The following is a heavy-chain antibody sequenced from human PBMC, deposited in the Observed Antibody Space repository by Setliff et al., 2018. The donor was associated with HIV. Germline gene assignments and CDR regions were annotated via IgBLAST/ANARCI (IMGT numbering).Heavy chain of an antibody. J-gene: IGHJ4*02. D-gene: IGHD3-22*01. Sequence: ASVKVSCKASGYTFTTYAMHWVRQDPGQRLEWMGWINAGNGNTKYSQKFQGRVTITRDTSASTAYMELSSLRSEDTAVYYCARDASYXSSGCQDYFGQGTLVXXXS. CDR2: INAGNGNT. V-gene: IGHV1-3*01. CDR1: GYTFTTYA. CDR3: ARDASYXSSGCQDY.